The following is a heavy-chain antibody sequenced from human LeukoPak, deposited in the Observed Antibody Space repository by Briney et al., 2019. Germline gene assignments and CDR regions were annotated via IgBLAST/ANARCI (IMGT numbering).Heavy chain of an antibody. V-gene: IGHV3-7*01. D-gene: IGHD3-22*01. CDR2: IKQDGSEK. CDR3: ARDSPYYYDSSGYYYVSKYFDY. Sequence: GGSLRLSCAASGFTFSSYSMNWVRQAPGKGLEWVANIKQDGSEKYYVDSVKGRFTISRDNAKNSLYLQMNSLRAEDTAVYYCARDSPYYYDSSGYYYVSKYFDYWGQGTLVTVSS. J-gene: IGHJ4*02. CDR1: GFTFSSYS.